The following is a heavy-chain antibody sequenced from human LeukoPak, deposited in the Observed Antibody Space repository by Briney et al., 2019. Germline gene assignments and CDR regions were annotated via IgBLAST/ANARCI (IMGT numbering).Heavy chain of an antibody. CDR1: GGSISSSSYY. D-gene: IGHD3-22*01. J-gene: IGHJ4*02. CDR3: ARAYQDSSRYYPGPFDY. Sequence: PSETLSLTCSVSGGSISSSSYYWGGIRQARGKGLGGIGSIYDSGSTYYNPSLRSRVTISADTSKNQFSLKLTSVTAADTAVYYCARAYQDSSRYYPGPFDYSGPGTLVTVSS. V-gene: IGHV4-39*07. CDR2: IYDSGST.